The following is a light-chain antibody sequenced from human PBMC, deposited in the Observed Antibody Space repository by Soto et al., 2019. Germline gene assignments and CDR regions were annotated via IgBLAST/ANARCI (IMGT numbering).Light chain of an antibody. CDR1: QDISNT. V-gene: IGKV1-13*02. Sequence: AIQLTQYPSSLSASVGDSVTITCRATQDISNTLAWYQHKPGRRPTLLIFDASTLESGVPYRITGSGSATHLTLPISSLQPEDFATYICQQCKGYPITFGQGPRVE. CDR2: DAS. J-gene: IGKJ5*01. CDR3: QQCKGYPIT.